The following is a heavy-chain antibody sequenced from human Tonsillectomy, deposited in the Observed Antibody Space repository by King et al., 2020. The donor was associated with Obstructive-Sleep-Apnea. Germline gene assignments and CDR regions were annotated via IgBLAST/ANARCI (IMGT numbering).Heavy chain of an antibody. J-gene: IGHJ6*02. CDR3: ARHGCSGGSGRAYYYYGMDV. CDR1: GGSISSYY. Sequence: QVQLQESGPGLVKPSETLSLTCTVSGGSISSYYWSWIRQPPGKGLAWIGYIYYSGSTNYNPSLKSRVTISVDTSKNQFSLRLSSVTAADTAVYYCARHGCSGGSGRAYYYYGMDVWGQGTTVTVSS. CDR2: IYYSGST. D-gene: IGHD2-15*01. V-gene: IGHV4-59*08.